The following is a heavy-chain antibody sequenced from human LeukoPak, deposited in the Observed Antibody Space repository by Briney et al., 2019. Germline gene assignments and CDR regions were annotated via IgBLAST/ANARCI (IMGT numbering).Heavy chain of an antibody. CDR3: ARGTGYYDSSGYYSFDY. J-gene: IGHJ4*02. CDR1: GGSFSGYY. V-gene: IGHV4-34*01. D-gene: IGHD3-22*01. CDR2: INHSGST. Sequence: SETLSLTCAVYGGSFSGYYWSWIRQPPGKGLEWIGEINHSGSTNYNPSLKSRVTISVDTSKNQFSLKLCSVTAADTAVCYCARGTGYYDSSGYYSFDYWGQGTLVTVSS.